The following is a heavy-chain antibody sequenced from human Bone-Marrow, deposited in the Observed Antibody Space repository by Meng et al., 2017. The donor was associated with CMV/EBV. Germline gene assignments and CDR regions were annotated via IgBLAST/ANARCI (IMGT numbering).Heavy chain of an antibody. Sequence: GGSLRLSCAASGFSFSYYSMHWVRQAPGKWLEWVSFIHYDGNHKYDADSVKGRFTISRDNSRNMVYLQMNSLRPEDTAVYYCAKDVRHCRSTSCYPLFFFDSWGQGTLVTVSS. D-gene: IGHD2-2*01. CDR1: GFSFSYYS. CDR2: IHYDGNHK. V-gene: IGHV3-30*02. J-gene: IGHJ4*02. CDR3: AKDVRHCRSTSCYPLFFFDS.